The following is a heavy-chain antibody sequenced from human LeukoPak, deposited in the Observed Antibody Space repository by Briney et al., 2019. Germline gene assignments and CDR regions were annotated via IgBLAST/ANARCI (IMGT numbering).Heavy chain of an antibody. J-gene: IGHJ4*02. V-gene: IGHV3-21*01. D-gene: IGHD6-13*01. CDR3: ARDRDSSSWSSRRVGDYFDY. Sequence: GGSLRLSCAASGFTFSRSAMHWVRQAPGKGLEWVSSISSSSLSYIYYADSVKGRFTIFRDNAKNSLYLQMNSLRAEDTAVYYCARDRDSSSWSSRRVGDYFDYWGQGTLVTVSS. CDR1: GFTFSRSA. CDR2: ISSSSLSYI.